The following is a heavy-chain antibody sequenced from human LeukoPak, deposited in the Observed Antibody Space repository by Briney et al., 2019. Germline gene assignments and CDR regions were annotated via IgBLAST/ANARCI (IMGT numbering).Heavy chain of an antibody. Sequence: GGSLRLSCAASGFTFSSYWMSWVRQAPWKGLEWVANIKQDGSEKYYVDSVKGRFTISRDNAKNSLYLQMNSLRAEDTAVYYCARAWGPGAFDIWGQGTMVTVSS. CDR1: GFTFSSYW. V-gene: IGHV3-7*01. J-gene: IGHJ3*02. CDR3: ARAWGPGAFDI. CDR2: IKQDGSEK. D-gene: IGHD3-16*01.